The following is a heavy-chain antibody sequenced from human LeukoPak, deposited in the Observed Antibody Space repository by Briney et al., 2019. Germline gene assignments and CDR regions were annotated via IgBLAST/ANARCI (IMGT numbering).Heavy chain of an antibody. J-gene: IGHJ4*02. CDR3: ARDPNRNDYGDYVLDY. CDR1: GFTFSSYA. D-gene: IGHD4-17*01. Sequence: GGSLRLSCAASGFTFSSYAMHWVRQAPGKGLEWVAVISYDGSNKYYADSVKGRFTISRDNPKNTLYLQMNSLRAEDTAVYYCARDPNRNDYGDYVLDYWGQGTLVTVSS. CDR2: ISYDGSNK. V-gene: IGHV3-30*04.